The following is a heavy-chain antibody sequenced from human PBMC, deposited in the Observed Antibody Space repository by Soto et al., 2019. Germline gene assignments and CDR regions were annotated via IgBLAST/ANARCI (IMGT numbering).Heavy chain of an antibody. CDR2: ISSSGSTI. J-gene: IGHJ4*02. CDR3: ARDRGTSFDY. V-gene: IGHV3-48*03. CDR1: GFTFSIYE. Sequence: GGSLRLSCAASGFTFSIYEMNWVRQAPGKGLEWVSYISSSGSTIYYADSVKGRFTISRDNAKNSLYLQMNSLRAEDTAVYYCARDRGTSFDYWGQGTLVTVSS.